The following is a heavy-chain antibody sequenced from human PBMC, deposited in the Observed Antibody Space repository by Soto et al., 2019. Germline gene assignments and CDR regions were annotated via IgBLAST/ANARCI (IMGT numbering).Heavy chain of an antibody. CDR1: SASLSNYY. CDR3: ARGSLGPDY. V-gene: IGHV4-4*07. CDR2: IFPTGNT. D-gene: IGHD1-26*01. Sequence: SLTCTVSSASLSNYYWSWIRQPAGKGLEWIGRIFPTGNTDYNPSLRSRVTMSVDTSKNQFSLKLNSVTAADTAVYYCARGSLGPDYWGQGTLPTVSS. J-gene: IGHJ4*02.